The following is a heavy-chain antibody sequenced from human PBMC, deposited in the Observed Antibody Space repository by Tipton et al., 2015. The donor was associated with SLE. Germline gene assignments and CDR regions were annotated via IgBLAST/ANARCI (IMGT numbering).Heavy chain of an antibody. V-gene: IGHV4-31*03. CDR1: GGSISSGGYY. J-gene: IGHJ4*02. CDR3: ARESSSGWYGLDY. CDR2: IYYSGST. D-gene: IGHD6-19*01. Sequence: TLSLTCTVSGGSISSGGYYWSWIRQHPGKGLEWIGYIYYSGSTYYNPSLKSRVTISVDTPKNQFSLKLSSVTAADTAVYYCARESSSGWYGLDYWGQGTLVTVSS.